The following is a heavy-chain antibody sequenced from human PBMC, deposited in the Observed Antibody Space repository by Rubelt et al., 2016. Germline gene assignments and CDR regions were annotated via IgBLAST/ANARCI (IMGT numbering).Heavy chain of an antibody. D-gene: IGHD2-8*01. CDR1: GFTFRSFG. V-gene: IGHV3-33*01. CDR2: IWDDGTNQ. CDR3: ASNGDYYYYYMDV. J-gene: IGHJ6*03. Sequence: QVQLVESGGGVVQPGRSLRLSCAASGFTFRSFGMHWVRQAPGKGLEWVAVIWDDGTNQYYADSVKGRFTISRDNSRNTLFLHLNSLIAEDTAVYYCASNGDYYYYYMDVWGKGTTVTVSS.